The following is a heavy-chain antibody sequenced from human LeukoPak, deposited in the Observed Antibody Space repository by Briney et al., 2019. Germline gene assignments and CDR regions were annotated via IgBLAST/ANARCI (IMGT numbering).Heavy chain of an antibody. CDR3: AKDRNSGWSFFDY. D-gene: IGHD6-19*01. J-gene: IGHJ4*02. V-gene: IGHV3-30*18. Sequence: PGRSLRLSCAASGFTFSSYGIHWVRQAPGKGLEWVAVISYDGSNKFYADSVKGRFTISRDKSKNTLYLQMNSLRAGDTAVYYCAKDRNSGWSFFDYWGQGTLVTVSS. CDR1: GFTFSSYG. CDR2: ISYDGSNK.